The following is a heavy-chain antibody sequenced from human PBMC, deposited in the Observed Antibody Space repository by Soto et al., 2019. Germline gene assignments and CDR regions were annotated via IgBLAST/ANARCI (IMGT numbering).Heavy chain of an antibody. D-gene: IGHD2-21*02. V-gene: IGHV3-21*01. CDR2: ITSTSTYI. Sequence: GSLRLSCAASGFTFSSYTMHWVRQAPGKGLEWVSSITSTSTYIYYTDSLKGRFTISRDNAQNSLYLQMNNLEPGDTAVYYCARDGARDRGDKGFDYWGQGTVVTVSS. CDR3: ARDGARDRGDKGFDY. CDR1: GFTFSSYT. J-gene: IGHJ4*02.